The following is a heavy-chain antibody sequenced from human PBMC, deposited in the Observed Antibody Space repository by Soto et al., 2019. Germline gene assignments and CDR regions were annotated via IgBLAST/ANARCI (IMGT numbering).Heavy chain of an antibody. D-gene: IGHD1-20*01. Sequence: GGSLRLSCADSGFSFSDFYMVWIRRAPGKGLEWISYIHRSGSPIYYADSVKGRFTISMDNAKTSLSLQMNSLRAEDTAVYYCARLFYNWNSWVHSWGQGTLVTVSS. J-gene: IGHJ4*02. CDR3: ARLFYNWNSWVHS. V-gene: IGHV3-11*01. CDR2: IHRSGSPI. CDR1: GFSFSDFY.